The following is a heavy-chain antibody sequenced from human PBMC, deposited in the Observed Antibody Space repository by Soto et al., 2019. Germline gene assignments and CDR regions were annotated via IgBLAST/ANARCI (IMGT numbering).Heavy chain of an antibody. V-gene: IGHV3-53*02. CDR2: IYSGGST. J-gene: IGHJ2*01. D-gene: IGHD6-19*01. CDR1: GFTVSSNY. CDR3: AGPSSGWSAHHGPADFEP. Sequence: EVQLVETGGGLIQPGGSLRLSCAASGFTVSSNYMSWVRQAPGKGLEWVSVIYSGGSTYYADSVKGRFTSAPDNSKNTPHLQMNSLQAADPAVYYCAGPSSGWSAHHGPADFEPRGRGILVTVPS.